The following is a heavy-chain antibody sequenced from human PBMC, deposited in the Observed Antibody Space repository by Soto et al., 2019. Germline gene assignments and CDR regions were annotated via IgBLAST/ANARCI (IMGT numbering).Heavy chain of an antibody. CDR2: ISGTGGST. J-gene: IGHJ4*02. V-gene: IGHV3-23*01. CDR1: GFTFRSYA. D-gene: IGHD2-8*01. CDR3: AKGSVMVPIFYFDN. Sequence: EVQILESGGDSVQPGGSLRLSCAISGFTFRSYAMSWVRQAPGKGLEWVSGISGTGGSTYYADSVQGRFTISRDNSKNTLYLQMNSVRAEDTALYYCAKGSVMVPIFYFDNWGQGARVTVSS.